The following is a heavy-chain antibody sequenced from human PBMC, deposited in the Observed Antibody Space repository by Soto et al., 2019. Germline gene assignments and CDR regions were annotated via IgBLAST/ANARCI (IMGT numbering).Heavy chain of an antibody. CDR1: GGNFTSYA. V-gene: IGHV1-69*01. CDR2: IVPLFGTT. CDR3: ATASGRSWYNWFDP. J-gene: IGHJ5*02. Sequence: QVQLVQSGAEVKKPGSSVKVSCKASGGNFTSYAISWVRQAPGQGLEFMGEIVPLFGTTNYAHKFRGRVTVTADESTSTVYMEMSSLRSEDTAVYYCATASGRSWYNWFDPWGQGTLVTVST. D-gene: IGHD6-13*01.